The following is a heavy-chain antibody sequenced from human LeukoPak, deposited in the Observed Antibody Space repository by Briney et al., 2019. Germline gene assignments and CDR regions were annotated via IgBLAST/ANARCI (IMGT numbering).Heavy chain of an antibody. J-gene: IGHJ5*02. V-gene: IGHV4-39*01. Sequence: SETLSLTCTVSGGSISSSSYYWGWIRQPPGKGLEWIGSIYYSGNTYYSPSLKSRVTVSVDTSKNQFSLKLSSVTAADTAVYYCARRGSGLNWFDPWGQGTLVTVSP. CDR2: IYYSGNT. D-gene: IGHD3-22*01. CDR1: GGSISSSSYY. CDR3: ARRGSGLNWFDP.